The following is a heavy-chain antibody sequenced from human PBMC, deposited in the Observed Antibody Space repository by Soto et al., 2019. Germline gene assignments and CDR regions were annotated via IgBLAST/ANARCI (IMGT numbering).Heavy chain of an antibody. V-gene: IGHV3-33*01. J-gene: IGHJ4*02. Sequence: QVQLVESGGGVVQPGRSLRLSCSASGFSFSNNGMHWVRQAPGKGLEWVAVIWYDGSKKHYGDSVRGRFTISRDDSKNTVYLQMDSLRVDDTAVYFCARDGGKGVAPDYWGQGTLVTVSS. CDR2: IWYDGSKK. CDR3: ARDGGKGVAPDY. CDR1: GFSFSNNG. D-gene: IGHD6-19*01.